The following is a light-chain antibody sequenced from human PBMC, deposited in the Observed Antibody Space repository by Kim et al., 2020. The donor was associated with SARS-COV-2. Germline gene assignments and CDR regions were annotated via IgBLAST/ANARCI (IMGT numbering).Light chain of an antibody. J-gene: IGKJ5*01. CDR2: DAS. CDR1: QSVSSY. Sequence: LSPGERTTLSCRASQSVSSYLAWYQQKPGQAPRLLIYDASNRATGIPARFSGSGSGTDFTLTISSLEPEDFAVYYCQQRSNWPITFGQGTRLEIK. CDR3: QQRSNWPIT. V-gene: IGKV3-11*01.